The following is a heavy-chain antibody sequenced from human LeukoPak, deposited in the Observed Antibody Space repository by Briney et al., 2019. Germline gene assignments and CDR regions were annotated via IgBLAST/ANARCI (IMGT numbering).Heavy chain of an antibody. J-gene: IGHJ4*02. Sequence: ASVKVSCKASGYTFTGYYMYWMRQAPGQGLEWMGWINPNSGGTNYAQTFQGRVNITRDTDIRKEYMEVRRLRYDETAVYYCARGLDKYDYWSGYFLADWGQGTLVTVSS. CDR1: GYTFTGYY. D-gene: IGHD3-3*01. V-gene: IGHV1-2*02. CDR3: ARGLDKYDYWSGYFLAD. CDR2: INPNSGGT.